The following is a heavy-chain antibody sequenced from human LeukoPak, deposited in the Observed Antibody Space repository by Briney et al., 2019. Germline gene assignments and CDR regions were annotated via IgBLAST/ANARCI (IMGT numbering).Heavy chain of an antibody. CDR1: GYTFTSYA. CDR2: INAGNGNT. V-gene: IGHV1-3*01. D-gene: IGHD2-2*01. J-gene: IGHJ4*02. CDR3: ARDEGYCSSTSCFLDY. Sequence: ASVKVSCKASGYTFTSYAMHWVRQAPGQRLEWMGWINAGNGNTKYSQKFQGRVTMTRDTSTSTVYMELSSLRSEDTAVYYCARDEGYCSSTSCFLDYWGQGTLVTVSS.